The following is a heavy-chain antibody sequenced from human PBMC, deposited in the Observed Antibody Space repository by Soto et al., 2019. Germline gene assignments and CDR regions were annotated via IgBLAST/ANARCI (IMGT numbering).Heavy chain of an antibody. Sequence: QVQLVESGGGVVQPGRSLRLSCAASGFTFSSYAMHWVRQAPGKGLEWVAVISYDGSNKYYADSVKGRFTISRDNSKNTLYLQMNSLRAEDTAVYYCARDVGGYSYGSTYNWFDPWGQGTLVTVSS. CDR3: ARDVGGYSYGSTYNWFDP. CDR1: GFTFSSYA. J-gene: IGHJ5*02. D-gene: IGHD5-18*01. V-gene: IGHV3-30-3*01. CDR2: ISYDGSNK.